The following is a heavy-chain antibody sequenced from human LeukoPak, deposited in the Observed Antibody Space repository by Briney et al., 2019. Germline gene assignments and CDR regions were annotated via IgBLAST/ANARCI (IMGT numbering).Heavy chain of an antibody. CDR2: MNPNSGNT. D-gene: IGHD3-10*01. CDR1: GYTFTSYD. Sequence: ASVKVSCKASGYTFTSYDINWVRQAPGQGLEWMGWMNPNSGNTGYAQKFQGRVTMTRNTSISTAYMELSSLRSEDTAVYYCARGFFDGSGSSNWFDPWGQGTLVTVSS. V-gene: IGHV1-8*01. CDR3: ARGFFDGSGSSNWFDP. J-gene: IGHJ5*02.